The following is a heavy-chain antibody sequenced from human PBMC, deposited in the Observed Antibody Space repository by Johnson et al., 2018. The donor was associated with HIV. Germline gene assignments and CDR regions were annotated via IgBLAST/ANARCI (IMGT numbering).Heavy chain of an antibody. CDR1: GFSFSSYA. CDR2: VSYDGSER. D-gene: IGHD3-22*01. V-gene: IGHV3-30*04. CDR3: TTTGTWYYDSSGYSTSDAFDI. Sequence: QVQLVESGGGVVQPGRSLRLSCAASGFSFSSYAMHWVRQAPGKGLEWVAVVSYDGSERYYADSVKGRFTISRDDSKNTLYLQMNSLKTEDTAVYYCTTTGTWYYDSSGYSTSDAFDIWGQGTMVTVSS. J-gene: IGHJ3*02.